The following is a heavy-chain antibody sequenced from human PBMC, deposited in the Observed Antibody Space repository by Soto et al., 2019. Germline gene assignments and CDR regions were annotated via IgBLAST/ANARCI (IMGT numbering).Heavy chain of an antibody. CDR2: ISGGGDST. J-gene: IGHJ3*02. V-gene: IGHV3-23*01. Sequence: EVQLLESGGGLVQPGGSLRLSCAASGFTFSSYAMNWVRQAPGKGLEWVSVISGGGDSTHYADSVKGRFTISRDNSKNTLYLQMNSLRAEDTAIYYCARSGIQPLLRVGLDIWGQGAMVTVSS. D-gene: IGHD5-18*01. CDR1: GFTFSSYA. CDR3: ARSGIQPLLRVGLDI.